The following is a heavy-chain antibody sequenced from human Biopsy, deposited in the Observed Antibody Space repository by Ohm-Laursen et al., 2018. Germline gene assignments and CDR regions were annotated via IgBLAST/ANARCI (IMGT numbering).Heavy chain of an antibody. J-gene: IGHJ3*01. Sequence: ASVKVSCKASGYTFTDYFLHWVREAPGQGPEWMGWISPSSGGPNYAKKFQGRVNMIRDTSATTGYMELSSLRSDDTAVYYCARDIMNPIGGLVARSDVFDVWGQGTMVTVSS. V-gene: IGHV1-2*02. CDR2: ISPSSGGP. CDR3: ARDIMNPIGGLVARSDVFDV. D-gene: IGHD3-16*02. CDR1: GYTFTDYF.